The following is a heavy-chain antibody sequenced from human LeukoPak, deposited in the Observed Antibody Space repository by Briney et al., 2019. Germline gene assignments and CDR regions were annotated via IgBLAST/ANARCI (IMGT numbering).Heavy chain of an antibody. CDR3: ARGRGYSSGWAYFDY. CDR2: IYHSGST. V-gene: IGHV4-38-2*02. Sequence: SETLSLTCTVSGYSISSGYYWGWIRQPPGQGLEWIGSIYHSGSTYYNPSLKSRVTISVDTSKNQFSLKLSSVTAADTAVYYCARGRGYSSGWAYFDYWGQGTLVTVSS. J-gene: IGHJ4*02. D-gene: IGHD6-19*01. CDR1: GYSISSGYY.